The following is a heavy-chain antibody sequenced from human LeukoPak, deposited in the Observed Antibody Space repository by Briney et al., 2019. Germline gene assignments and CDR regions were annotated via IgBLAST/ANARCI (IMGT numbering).Heavy chain of an antibody. CDR3: AKLSAVAGTVLFDY. Sequence: PGGSLRLSCAASGFTFSSYAMSWVRQAPGKGLEWVSAISGSGGSTYYADSVKGRFTISRDNSKSTLYLQMNSLRAEDTAVYYCAKLSAVAGTVLFDYWGQGTLVTVSS. D-gene: IGHD6-19*01. J-gene: IGHJ4*02. CDR2: ISGSGGST. V-gene: IGHV3-23*01. CDR1: GFTFSSYA.